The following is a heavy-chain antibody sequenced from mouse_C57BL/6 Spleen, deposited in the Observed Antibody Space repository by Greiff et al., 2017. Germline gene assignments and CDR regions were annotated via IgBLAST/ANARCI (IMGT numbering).Heavy chain of an antibody. D-gene: IGHD2-4*01. CDR2: ISSGGDYI. CDR3: TREDDYGWFAY. Sequence: EVQVVESGEGLVKPGGSLKLSCAASGFTFSSYAMSWVRQTPEKRLEWVSYISSGGDYIYYADTVKGRFTISRDNARNTLYLQMSSLKSEDTAMYYCTREDDYGWFAYWGQGTLVTVSA. J-gene: IGHJ3*01. CDR1: GFTFSSYA. V-gene: IGHV5-9-1*02.